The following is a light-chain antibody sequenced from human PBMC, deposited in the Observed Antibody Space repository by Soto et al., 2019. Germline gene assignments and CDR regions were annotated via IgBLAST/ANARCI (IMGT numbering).Light chain of an antibody. V-gene: IGKV3D-20*02. J-gene: IGKJ5*01. Sequence: EIVLTQSPGTLSLSPGEGATLSCRASENVYINSLAWYQQKPGQPPRLLIYGAATRASAVPDRFSGSGSGADFTLTITGLEPEDFAVYYCQQRSNWQVTFGQGTRLEIK. CDR3: QQRSNWQVT. CDR1: ENVYINS. CDR2: GAA.